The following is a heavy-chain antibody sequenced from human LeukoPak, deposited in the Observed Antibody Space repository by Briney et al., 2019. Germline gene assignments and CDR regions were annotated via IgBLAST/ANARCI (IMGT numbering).Heavy chain of an antibody. CDR1: AFTFSSYA. V-gene: IGHV3-48*03. J-gene: IGHJ4*02. Sequence: GGSLSLSCAASAFTFSSYAMNWVRQAPGKGVEWVSYISSSGSTIYYADCVKGRFTSSRDNAKHSLYLQMNSLRAGDTAVYYWARPSYGDWGQGTLVTVSS. CDR3: ARPSYGD. D-gene: IGHD4-17*01. CDR2: ISSSGSTI.